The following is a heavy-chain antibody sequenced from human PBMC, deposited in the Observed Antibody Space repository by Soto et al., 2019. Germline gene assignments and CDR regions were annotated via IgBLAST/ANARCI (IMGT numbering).Heavy chain of an antibody. J-gene: IGHJ5*02. Sequence: QVQLVQSGAEVKKPGSSVKVSCKASGGTFSSYAISWVRQAPGQGLEWMGGIIPIFGTANYAQKFQGRVTITADEXTXIAYMELSSLRSEDTAVYYCARGGQNYEILGNWFDPWGQGTLVTVSS. D-gene: IGHD1-7*01. CDR3: ARGGQNYEILGNWFDP. CDR1: GGTFSSYA. V-gene: IGHV1-69*12. CDR2: IIPIFGTA.